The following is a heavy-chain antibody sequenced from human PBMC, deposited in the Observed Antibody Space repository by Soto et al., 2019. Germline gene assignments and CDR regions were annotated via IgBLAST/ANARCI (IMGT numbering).Heavy chain of an antibody. V-gene: IGHV4-30-2*01. Sequence: SETLSLTCAVSGGSISSGGYSWSWIRQPPGKGLEWIGYIYHSGSTYYNPSLKSRVTISVDRSKNQFSLKLSSVTAADTAVYYCARGRIAVAAMDINWFDPWGQGTLVTVSS. CDR3: ARGRIAVAAMDINWFDP. CDR1: GGSISSGGYS. J-gene: IGHJ5*02. D-gene: IGHD6-19*01. CDR2: IYHSGST.